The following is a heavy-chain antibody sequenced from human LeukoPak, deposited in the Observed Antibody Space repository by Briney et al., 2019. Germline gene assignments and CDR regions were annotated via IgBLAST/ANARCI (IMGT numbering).Heavy chain of an antibody. CDR2: INHSGST. CDR3: ARRGRVAAAGFDY. Sequence: SETLSLTCAVYGGSFSGYYWSWIRQPPGKGLEWIGEINHSGSTNYNPSPKSRVTISVDTSKNQFPLKLSSVTAADTAVYYCARRGRVAAAGFDYWGQGTLVTVSS. J-gene: IGHJ4*02. CDR1: GGSFSGYY. D-gene: IGHD6-13*01. V-gene: IGHV4-34*01.